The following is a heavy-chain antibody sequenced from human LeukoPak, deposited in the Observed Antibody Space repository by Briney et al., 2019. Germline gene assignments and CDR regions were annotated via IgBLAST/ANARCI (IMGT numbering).Heavy chain of an antibody. J-gene: IGHJ4*02. CDR3: ARDLMVDMKATIFDY. V-gene: IGHV6-1*01. CDR1: GDSVSSNSAG. Sequence: SQTLSLTCALSGDSVSSNSAGWHWIRQSPSRGLAWPGRTYYTPKWYNDYAASAKSRITINPDTSKNQFSLRLNSVTPEDTAVYYCARDLMVDMKATIFDYWGQGTLVTVSS. CDR2: TYYTPKWYN. D-gene: IGHD5-12*01.